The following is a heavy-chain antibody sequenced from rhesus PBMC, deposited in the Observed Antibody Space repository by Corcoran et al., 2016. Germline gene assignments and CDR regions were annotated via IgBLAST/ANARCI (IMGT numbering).Heavy chain of an antibody. J-gene: IGHJ4*01. Sequence: QVQLQESGPGLVKPSETLSLTCAVSGYSISSNYWSWIRQPPGKGLEWIGYIYGSSGSTYYNPSLKSRVTISKDTSKNQFSLKLSSVTAADTAVYYCARGDSGTWIPFDYWGQGVLVTVSS. CDR2: IYGSSGST. CDR1: GYSISSNY. CDR3: ARGDSGTWIPFDY. V-gene: IGHV4S7*01. D-gene: IGHD6-25*01.